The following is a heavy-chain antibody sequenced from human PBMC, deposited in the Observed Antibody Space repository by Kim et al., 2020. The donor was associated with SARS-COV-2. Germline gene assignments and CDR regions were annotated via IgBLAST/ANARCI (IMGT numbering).Heavy chain of an antibody. Sequence: SETLSLTCTVSGGSISSGGYYWSWIRQHPGKGLEWIGYIYYSGSTYYNPSLKSRVTISVDTSKNQFSLKLSSVTAADTAVYYCAGGYYDRSGYFGSFDPWGQGTLVTVSS. D-gene: IGHD3-22*01. CDR3: AGGYYDRSGYFGSFDP. CDR2: IYYSGST. V-gene: IGHV4-31*03. J-gene: IGHJ5*02. CDR1: GGSISSGGYY.